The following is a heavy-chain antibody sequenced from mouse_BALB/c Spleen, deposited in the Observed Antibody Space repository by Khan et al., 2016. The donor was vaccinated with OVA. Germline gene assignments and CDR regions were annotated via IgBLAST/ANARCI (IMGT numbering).Heavy chain of an antibody. CDR1: GYSITSDYA. J-gene: IGHJ2*01. CDR2: ITYSGGT. Sequence: EVQLQESGPGLVKPSQSLSLTCTVTGYSITSDYAWNWIRQFPGNKLEWMAYITYSGGTGYNPSLKGRISITRDTSKNQFFLQLNSVTTEDTATYYCARDYGSSYLFFDYWGQGTTLTVSS. D-gene: IGHD1-1*01. V-gene: IGHV3-2*02. CDR3: ARDYGSSYLFFDY.